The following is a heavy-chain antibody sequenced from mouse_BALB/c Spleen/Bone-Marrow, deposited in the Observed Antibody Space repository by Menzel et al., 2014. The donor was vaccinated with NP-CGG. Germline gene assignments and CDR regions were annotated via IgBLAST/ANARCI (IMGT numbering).Heavy chain of an antibody. J-gene: IGHJ2*01. CDR1: GCTFTSYT. V-gene: IGHV1-4*01. Sequence: QVQLKESGAELARPGASVKMSCKASGCTFTSYTMHWVKQRPGQGLEWIGYINPSSGYTNYNQKFKDKATLTADKSSSTAYIQLSSLTSEDSAVYYCARGGNFDYWGQGTTLTVSS. D-gene: IGHD1-1*01. CDR2: INPSSGYT. CDR3: ARGGNFDY.